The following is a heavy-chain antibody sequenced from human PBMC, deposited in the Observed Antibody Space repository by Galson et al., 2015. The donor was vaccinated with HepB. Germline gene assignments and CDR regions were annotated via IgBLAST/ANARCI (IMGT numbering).Heavy chain of an antibody. Sequence: SLRLSCAASGFTFSSYGMHWVRQAPGKGLEWVAFIRYDGSNKYYADSVKGRFTISRDNSKNTLYLQMNSLRAEDTAVYYCAKDLGPYTPTFDYWGQGTLVTVSS. D-gene: IGHD5-18*01. CDR3: AKDLGPYTPTFDY. V-gene: IGHV3-30*02. CDR2: IRYDGSNK. J-gene: IGHJ4*02. CDR1: GFTFSSYG.